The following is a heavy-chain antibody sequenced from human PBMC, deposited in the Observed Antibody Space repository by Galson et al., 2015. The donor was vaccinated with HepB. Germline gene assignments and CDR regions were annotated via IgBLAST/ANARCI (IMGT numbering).Heavy chain of an antibody. J-gene: IGHJ4*02. Sequence: QSGAEVKKPGESLRISCKGSGYSFTSYWISWVRQMPGKGLEWMGRIDPSDSYTNYSPSFQGHVTISADKSISTAYLRWSSLKASDTAMYYCARLPPGQWLVLGDDYWGQGTLVTVSS. D-gene: IGHD6-19*01. CDR2: IDPSDSYT. V-gene: IGHV5-10-1*01. CDR1: GYSFTSYW. CDR3: ARLPPGQWLVLGDDY.